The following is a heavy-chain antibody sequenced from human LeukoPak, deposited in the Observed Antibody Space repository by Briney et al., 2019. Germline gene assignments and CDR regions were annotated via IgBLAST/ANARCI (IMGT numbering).Heavy chain of an antibody. J-gene: IGHJ5*02. CDR3: ATPSSSSWYGFDP. D-gene: IGHD6-13*01. CDR2: IDPNSGGT. CDR1: GYTFTGYY. Sequence: ASVKVSCKTSGYTFTGYYIHWVRQAPGQGLEWMGWIDPNSGGTNYAQKFQGRVTMTRDTSISTAYMELSRLTSADTAVYRCATPSSSSWYGFDPWGQGTLVTLS. V-gene: IGHV1-2*02.